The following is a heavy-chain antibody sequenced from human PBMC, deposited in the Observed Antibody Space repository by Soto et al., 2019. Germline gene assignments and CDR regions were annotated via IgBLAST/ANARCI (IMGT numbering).Heavy chain of an antibody. CDR2: ISGSGGST. V-gene: IGHV3-23*01. J-gene: IGHJ4*02. CDR3: AKFSAYDYVWGSYRYKAFDD. CDR1: GFTFSSYA. D-gene: IGHD3-16*02. Sequence: PGVPLSLSCSASGFTFSSYAMSWVSPAPGKGLEWVSAISGSGGSTYYADSVKGRFTISRDNSKNTLYLQMNSLRAEDTAVYYCAKFSAYDYVWGSYRYKAFDDWGQGTLVTVPQ.